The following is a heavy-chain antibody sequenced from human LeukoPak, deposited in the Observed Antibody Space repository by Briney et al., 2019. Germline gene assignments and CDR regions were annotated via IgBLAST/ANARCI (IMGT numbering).Heavy chain of an antibody. V-gene: IGHV3-23*01. J-gene: IGHJ4*02. CDR3: AKDSPYAYYGSGSYWDY. CDR2: ISGSVST. CDR1: GFTFSSYA. D-gene: IGHD3-10*01. Sequence: GGSLRLSCAASGFTFSSYAMSWVRQPPGKGLEWVSAISGSVSTYYAASVKGRFTISRDNSKNTLYLQMNSLRAEDTAVYYCAKDSPYAYYGSGSYWDYWGQGTLVTVSS.